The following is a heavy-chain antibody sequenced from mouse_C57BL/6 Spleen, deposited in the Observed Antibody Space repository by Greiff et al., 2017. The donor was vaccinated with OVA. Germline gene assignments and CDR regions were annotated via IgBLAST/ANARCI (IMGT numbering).Heavy chain of an antibody. J-gene: IGHJ4*01. CDR1: GFTFSDYY. CDR3: AREGGSSSYAMDY. D-gene: IGHD1-1*01. Sequence: EVMLVESEGGLVQPGSSMKLSCTASGFTFSDYYMAWVRQVPEKGLEWVANINYDGSSTYYLDSLKSRFIISRDNAKNILYLQMSSLKSEDTATYYCAREGGSSSYAMDYWGQGTSVTVSS. CDR2: INYDGSST. V-gene: IGHV5-16*01.